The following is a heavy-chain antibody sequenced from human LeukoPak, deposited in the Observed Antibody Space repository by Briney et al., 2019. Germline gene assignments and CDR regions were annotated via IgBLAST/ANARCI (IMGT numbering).Heavy chain of an antibody. J-gene: IGHJ4*02. V-gene: IGHV5-51*01. CDR3: ARRASGYRNYYFDY. CDR1: GSIFTSYW. D-gene: IGHD5-18*01. Sequence: PGASLQISCQGAGSIFTSYWIGWVRQLPGKGLEWMGIIYPGDSDTRYSPSFQGQVTISADKSISTAYLQWSSPKASDTAMYYCARRASGYRNYYFDYWGQGTLVTVSS. CDR2: IYPGDSDT.